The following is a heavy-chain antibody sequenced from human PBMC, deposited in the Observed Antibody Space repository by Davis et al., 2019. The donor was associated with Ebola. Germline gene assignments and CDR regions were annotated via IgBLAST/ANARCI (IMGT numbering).Heavy chain of an antibody. Sequence: GGSLRLSCAAAGFTFDAYGMSWVRQVPGKGLEWVSAISGSGGSTYYADSVKGRFTISRDNSKNTLYLQMNSLRAEDTALYYCAKSYGVTSGYFDLWGQGTQVTVSS. CDR2: ISGSGGST. J-gene: IGHJ4*02. CDR3: AKSYGVTSGYFDL. V-gene: IGHV3-23*01. CDR1: GFTFDAYG. D-gene: IGHD3-16*01.